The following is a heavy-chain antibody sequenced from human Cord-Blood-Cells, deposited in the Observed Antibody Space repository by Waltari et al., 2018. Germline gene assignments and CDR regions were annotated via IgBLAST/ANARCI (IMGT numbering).Heavy chain of an antibody. CDR1: GCSFTSYC. Sequence: EVQLVQSGAEAKKPGESLKISCKGCGCSFTSYCVGWLRQIGGEGLEWLALVYSGDADTSYSPSLQGQVTISAHKSISTAYLQWSSLKASDTAMYYCARHLGAEDDRGIYYGMDVWGQGTTVTVSS. V-gene: IGHV5-51*01. CDR2: VYSGDADT. CDR3: ARHLGAEDDRGIYYGMDV. J-gene: IGHJ6*02. D-gene: IGHD3-16*01.